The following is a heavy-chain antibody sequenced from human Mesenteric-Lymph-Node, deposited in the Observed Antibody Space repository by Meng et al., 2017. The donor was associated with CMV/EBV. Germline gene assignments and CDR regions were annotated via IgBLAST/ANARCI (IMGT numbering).Heavy chain of an antibody. CDR1: SFSLLPGRVG. V-gene: IGHV2-5*02. Sequence: FSSFSLLPGRVGVGWILRPPGKALEVLSLISWDGDKRYCPSLKNRLTTPTDPSKNQVVLTVTNMAPVDPATYFSAPLHTWGVTFAFWGQGTLVTVSS. CDR3: APLHTWGVTFAF. D-gene: IGHD3-10*01. J-gene: IGHJ4*02. CDR2: ISWDGDK.